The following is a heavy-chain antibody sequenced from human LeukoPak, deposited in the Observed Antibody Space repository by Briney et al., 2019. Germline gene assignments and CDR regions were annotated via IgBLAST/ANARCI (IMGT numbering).Heavy chain of an antibody. J-gene: IGHJ4*02. CDR2: IYYSGST. CDR1: GGSISSSNW. CDR3: ARVGRFGESDLDY. V-gene: IGHV4-4*02. Sequence: PSETLSLTCAVSGGSISSSNWWSWVRQPPGKGLEWIGSIYYSGSTYYNPSLKSRVTISVDTSKNQFSLKLSSVTTADTAVYYCARVGRFGESDLDYWGQGTLVTVSS. D-gene: IGHD3-10*01.